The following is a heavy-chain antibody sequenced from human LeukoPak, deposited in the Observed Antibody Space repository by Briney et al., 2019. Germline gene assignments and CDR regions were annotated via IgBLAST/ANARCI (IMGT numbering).Heavy chain of an antibody. J-gene: IGHJ5*02. CDR2: IYYSGST. V-gene: IGHV4-59*01. D-gene: IGHD3-9*01. Sequence: SETRSLTCTVSGGSISGYFRSWIRQPPGKGLEWIRYIYYSGSTKYNPSLESRVTMSVDTSKNQFSLKLASVTAADTAVYYCAREGYYDILTGYYHNWFDPWGQGTLVTVSS. CDR1: GGSISGYF. CDR3: AREGYYDILTGYYHNWFDP.